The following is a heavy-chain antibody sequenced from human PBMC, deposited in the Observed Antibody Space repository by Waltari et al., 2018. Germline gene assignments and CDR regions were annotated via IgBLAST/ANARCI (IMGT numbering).Heavy chain of an antibody. CDR2: ISHSGTT. V-gene: IGHV4-4*02. CDR1: GGSIRTNHW. D-gene: IGHD6-13*01. CDR3: ARDPKGGDSSSWYGFDP. Sequence: QVQLQESGPGLVKPSGTLSLTCVVSGGSIRTNHWWSWVRQPPGKGLEWIGEISHSGTTKYNPSLNSRVTISLDKSKNQFSLKVTSVTAVDTAVYYCARDPKGGDSSSWYGFDPWGQGTLVTVSS. J-gene: IGHJ5*02.